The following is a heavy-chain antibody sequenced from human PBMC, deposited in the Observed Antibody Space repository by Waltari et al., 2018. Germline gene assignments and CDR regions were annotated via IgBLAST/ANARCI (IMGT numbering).Heavy chain of an antibody. Sequence: QVQLAASGGGVVQPGRSLRLPCAASGFILRSYGVHWVRQAPGKGLEWVAGISYDGYDKNYADSLQGRVTISRDNSQNTLYLQLNSLRPDDTAVYYCAKVFLEWQTDNSIDTWGQGTLVTVSS. V-gene: IGHV3-30*18. CDR3: AKVFLEWQTDNSIDT. J-gene: IGHJ5*02. CDR1: GFILRSYG. CDR2: ISYDGYDK. D-gene: IGHD3-3*01.